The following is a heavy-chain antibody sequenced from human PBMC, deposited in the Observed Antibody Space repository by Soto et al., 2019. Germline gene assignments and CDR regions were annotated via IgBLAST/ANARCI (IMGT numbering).Heavy chain of an antibody. D-gene: IGHD2-21*01. J-gene: IGHJ5*02. CDR2: IKQDGSES. V-gene: IGHV3-7*01. CDR1: XXXXSNYW. CDR3: ASARHIGP. Sequence: EVQLVESGGDLVQPGGSLRLSCAXXXXXXSNYWMSWVRQAPGKGLEWVANIKQDGSESNYADSVKGRFTISRDNAENSLYLQMTSLRAEDTAVYYCASARHIGPWGQGTLVTVSS.